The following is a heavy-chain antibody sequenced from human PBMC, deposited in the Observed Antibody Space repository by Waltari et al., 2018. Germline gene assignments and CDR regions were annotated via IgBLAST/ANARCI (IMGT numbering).Heavy chain of an antibody. Sequence: QVQLQESGQGLVKPSETLSLTCTVPGGSIDSTYNYWGWIRQPPGKGLEWIGSHYYSGSTHYNPSLKSRVTISVDTSKNQFSLKLTSVTAADTAVYYCVQLPGYWGQGILVTVSS. V-gene: IGHV4-39*01. CDR3: VQLPGY. CDR1: GGSIDSTYNY. J-gene: IGHJ4*02. CDR2: HYYSGST. D-gene: IGHD2-15*01.